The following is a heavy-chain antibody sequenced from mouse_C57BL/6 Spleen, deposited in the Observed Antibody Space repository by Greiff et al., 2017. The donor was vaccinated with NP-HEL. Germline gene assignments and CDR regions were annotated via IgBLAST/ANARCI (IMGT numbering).Heavy chain of an antibody. CDR1: GYAFSSYW. CDR3: ATWDSLRRGAMDY. CDR2: IYPGDGDT. Sequence: QVQLKQSGAELVKPGASVKISCKASGYAFSSYWMNWVKQRPGKGLEWIGQIYPGDGDTNYNGKFKGKATLTADKSSSTAYMQLSSLTSEDSAVYFCATWDSLRRGAMDYWGQGTSVTVSS. V-gene: IGHV1-80*01. J-gene: IGHJ4*01. D-gene: IGHD5-5*01.